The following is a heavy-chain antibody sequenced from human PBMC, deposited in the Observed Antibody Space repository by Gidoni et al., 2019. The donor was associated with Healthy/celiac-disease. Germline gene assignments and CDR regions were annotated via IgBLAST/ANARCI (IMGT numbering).Heavy chain of an antibody. CDR2: ISYDGSNK. CDR1: GFTFRSYG. D-gene: IGHD1-26*01. Sequence: QVQLVESGGGVVQPGRSLRLSCAAPGFTFRSYGMHWVRQAPGKGLEWVAVISYDGSNKYYADSVKGRFTISRDNSKNTLYLQMNSLRAEDTAVYYCAKGPDIVGATLAFDYWGQGTLVTVSS. V-gene: IGHV3-30*18. CDR3: AKGPDIVGATLAFDY. J-gene: IGHJ4*02.